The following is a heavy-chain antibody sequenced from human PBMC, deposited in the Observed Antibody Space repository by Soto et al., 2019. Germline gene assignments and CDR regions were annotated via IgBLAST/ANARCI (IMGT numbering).Heavy chain of an antibody. V-gene: IGHV1-8*01. CDR3: ASGYCSSTSCYRGPYYYYYMVV. CDR1: GYTFTSYD. CDR2: MNPNSGNT. D-gene: IGHD2-2*01. J-gene: IGHJ6*03. Sequence: ASVKVSCKASGYTFTSYDIHWVRQATGQGLEWMGWMNPNSGNTGYAQKFQGRVTMTRNTSISTAYMELSSLRSEDTAVYYCASGYCSSTSCYRGPYYYYYMVVWGKGTTVTVSS.